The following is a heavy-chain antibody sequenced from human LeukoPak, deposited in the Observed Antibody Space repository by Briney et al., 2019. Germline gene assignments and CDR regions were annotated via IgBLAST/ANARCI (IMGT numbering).Heavy chain of an antibody. CDR3: ARDRSYYGSGRPYPNWFDP. D-gene: IGHD3-10*01. CDR1: GGSISSYY. J-gene: IGHJ5*02. V-gene: IGHV4-4*07. Sequence: SETLSLTCTVSGGSISSYYWSWIRQPAGKGLEWIGRIYTSESTNYNPSLKSRVTMSVDTSKNQFSLKLSSVTAADTAVYYCARDRSYYGSGRPYPNWFDPWGQGTLVTVSS. CDR2: IYTSEST.